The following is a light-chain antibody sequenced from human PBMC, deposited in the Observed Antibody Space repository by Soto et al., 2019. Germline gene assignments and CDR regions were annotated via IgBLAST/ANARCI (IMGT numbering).Light chain of an antibody. V-gene: IGLV2-14*01. CDR3: CSYTRSGTLI. Sequence: QSALTQPASVSGSPGQSITISYVGTSSDIGDYNYVSWYQQHPGKVPKVIIFDVSNRPSGVSYRFSGTKSGNTASLTVSGLQAEDEAHYYCCSYTRSGTLIFGTGTKVTVL. CDR1: SSDIGDYNY. CDR2: DVS. J-gene: IGLJ1*01.